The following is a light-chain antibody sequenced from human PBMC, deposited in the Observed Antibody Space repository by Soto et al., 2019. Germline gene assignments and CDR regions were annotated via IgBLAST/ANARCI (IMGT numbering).Light chain of an antibody. CDR2: LEGSGSY. V-gene: IGLV4-60*02. J-gene: IGLJ3*02. Sequence: QLVLTQSSSASASLGSSVKLTCTLSSGHSSYIIAWHQQQPGKAPRYLMKLEGSGSYNKGSGVPDRFSGSSSGADRYLTISNLQFEYDADYYCETWDSNAWVFGGGTKLTVL. CDR3: ETWDSNAWV. CDR1: SGHSSYI.